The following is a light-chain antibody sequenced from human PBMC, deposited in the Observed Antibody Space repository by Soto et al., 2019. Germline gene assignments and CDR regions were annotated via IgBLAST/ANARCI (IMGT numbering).Light chain of an antibody. CDR3: QVWDSTSDHRV. V-gene: IGLV3-21*02. CDR1: DIGSKS. J-gene: IGLJ3*02. Sequence: ELTQPPSVSVAPGQTARITCGGNDIGSKSVHWYQQRPGQAPVLVVFDDSDRPSGIPDRFSGSKSESTATLTIRRVEAGDEADYYCQVWDSTSDHRVFGGGTKLTVL. CDR2: DDS.